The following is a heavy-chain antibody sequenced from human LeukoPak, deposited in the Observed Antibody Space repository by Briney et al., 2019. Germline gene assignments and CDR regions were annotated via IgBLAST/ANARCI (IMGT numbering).Heavy chain of an antibody. J-gene: IGHJ4*02. CDR1: GGSFSGYY. CDR3: ARVPTYQSPRFDY. V-gene: IGHV4-34*01. D-gene: IGHD2-2*01. Sequence: PSETLSLTCAVYGGSFSGYYWSWIRQPPGKGLGWIGEINHSGSTNYNPSLKSRVAMSVDTSKNQFSLKLSSVTAADTAVYYCARVPTYQSPRFDYWGQGTLVTVSS. CDR2: INHSGST.